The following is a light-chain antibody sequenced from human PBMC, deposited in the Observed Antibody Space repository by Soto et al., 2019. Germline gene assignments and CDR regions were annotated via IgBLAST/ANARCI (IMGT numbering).Light chain of an antibody. J-gene: IGKJ2*01. CDR3: QQTYSTPHT. V-gene: IGKV1-39*01. CDR1: QTITTY. Sequence: DIQMTQSPSSLSASVVDRVTITCRASQTITTYLNWYQHKPGKAPKLLIYAAISLQSGVPSRLSGSGSGTDFTLTISSLQPEDFATYYCQQTYSTPHTFGQGTKVDIK. CDR2: AAI.